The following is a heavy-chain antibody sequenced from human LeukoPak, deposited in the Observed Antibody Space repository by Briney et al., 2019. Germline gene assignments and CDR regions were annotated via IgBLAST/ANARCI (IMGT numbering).Heavy chain of an antibody. CDR3: ARDLAGEAFDI. CDR2: IKTDGSEK. J-gene: IGHJ3*02. D-gene: IGHD3-16*01. CDR1: GFTFSNYW. Sequence: GGSLRLSCEGSGFTFSNYWMGWVRQAPGKGLQWVANIKTDGSEKYYVDSVKGRFTISRDNAKNSLYLQMNSLRAEDTAVYYCARDLAGEAFDIWGQGTMVTVSS. V-gene: IGHV3-7*01.